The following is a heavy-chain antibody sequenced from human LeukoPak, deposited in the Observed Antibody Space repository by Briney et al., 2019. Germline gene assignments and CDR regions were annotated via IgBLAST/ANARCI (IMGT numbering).Heavy chain of an antibody. CDR2: IYPGYSDT. CDR1: GYSFTSYW. V-gene: IGHV5-51*01. Sequence: HGESLKISCKGSGYSFTSYWIGWVRQMPGKGLEWMGIIYPGYSDTRYSPSVQGQVTMSADKSISTASLQWSSLKASDTAMYYCARLYYGSGSYYRRASKLGYSFDYWGQGTLVTVSS. CDR3: ARLYYGSGSYYRRASKLGYSFDY. D-gene: IGHD3-10*01. J-gene: IGHJ4*02.